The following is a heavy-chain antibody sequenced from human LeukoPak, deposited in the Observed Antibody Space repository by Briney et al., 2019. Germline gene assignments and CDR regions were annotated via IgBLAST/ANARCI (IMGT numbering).Heavy chain of an antibody. CDR3: AKDRWGAVASFDY. CDR2: IRYDGNKK. V-gene: IGHV3-30*02. D-gene: IGHD6-19*01. Sequence: GGSLRLSRAASGFPFSDYVMHWVRQAPGKGLERVSFIRYDGNKKYYADSVKGRFTVSRDNYKNTLYLEMNSLGTEDTAVYYCAKDRWGAVASFDYWGQGTLVTVSS. J-gene: IGHJ4*02. CDR1: GFPFSDYV.